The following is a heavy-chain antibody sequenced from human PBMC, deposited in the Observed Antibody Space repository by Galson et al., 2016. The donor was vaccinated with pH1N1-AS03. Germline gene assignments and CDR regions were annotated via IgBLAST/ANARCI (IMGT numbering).Heavy chain of an antibody. CDR3: AIAYGYGDYGIDY. D-gene: IGHD4-17*01. J-gene: IGHJ4*02. Sequence: ETLSLTCTVSRGSFGGAYWTWIRQPPGKGLEWIGEMNHSGNTNYNPSLKSRVTISVDTSKNQFSLRLTSVTAADTAVCYCAIAYGYGDYGIDYWGQGTLVTVSS. CDR2: MNHSGNT. CDR1: RGSFGGAY. V-gene: IGHV4-34*01.